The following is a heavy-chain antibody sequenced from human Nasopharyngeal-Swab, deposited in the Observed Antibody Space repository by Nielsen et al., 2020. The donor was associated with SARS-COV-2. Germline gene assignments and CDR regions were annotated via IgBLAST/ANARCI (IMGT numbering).Heavy chain of an antibody. V-gene: IGHV4-39*02. CDR3: ARPLNYYYYMDV. Sequence: SETLSLTCTVSGGSIINSNYYWNWIRQPPGKGLEWIGSIHYSGSTYYNPSLKSRATISVDTSKNHFSLRLSSVTAADTAVYYCARPLNYYYYMDVWGKGTTVTVSS. J-gene: IGHJ6*03. CDR1: GGSIINSNYY. CDR2: IHYSGST.